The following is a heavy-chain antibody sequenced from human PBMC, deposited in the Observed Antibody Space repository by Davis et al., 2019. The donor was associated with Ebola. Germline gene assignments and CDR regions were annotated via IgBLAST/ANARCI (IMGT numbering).Heavy chain of an antibody. V-gene: IGHV1-3*01. J-gene: IGHJ3*02. D-gene: IGHD3-10*01. CDR1: GYTFTSYA. CDR3: FRGFGAFDI. CDR2: INAGNGNT. Sequence: ASVKVSCKASGYTFTSYAMHWVRQAPGQRLEWMGWINAGNGNTKYSQKFQGRVTITADKSTSTAYMELSSLRSEDTAVYYCFRGFGAFDIWGQGTMVTVPS.